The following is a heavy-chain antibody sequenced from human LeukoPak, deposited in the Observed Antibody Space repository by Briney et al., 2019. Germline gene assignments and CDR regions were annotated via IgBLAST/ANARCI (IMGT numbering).Heavy chain of an antibody. CDR1: GYTFTNNY. Sequence: ASVEVSCKASGYTFTNNYLHWVRQAPGQGLEWMGMIYPRDGSTSYAQNFQGRVTVTRDTSTTTVHMELRGLRSEDTAVYYCARDQEGFDYWGQGTVVTVSS. J-gene: IGHJ4*02. CDR3: ARDQEGFDY. V-gene: IGHV1-46*01. CDR2: IYPRDGST.